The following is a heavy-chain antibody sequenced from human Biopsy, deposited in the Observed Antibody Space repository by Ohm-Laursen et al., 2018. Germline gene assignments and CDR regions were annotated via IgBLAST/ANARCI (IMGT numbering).Heavy chain of an antibody. CDR1: SGSISSYY. CDR3: ATTTMDTSGWFGNYFDS. Sequence: SDTLSLTCTASSGSISSYYWSWIRQPPGKGLEWIGYIDYRGSTKYNPSLRSRVTMPIDTSRNQFSLKLSSVTAADTAVYYCATTTMDTSGWFGNYFDSWGQGTLVTVSA. CDR2: IDYRGST. J-gene: IGHJ4*02. D-gene: IGHD6-19*01. V-gene: IGHV4-59*07.